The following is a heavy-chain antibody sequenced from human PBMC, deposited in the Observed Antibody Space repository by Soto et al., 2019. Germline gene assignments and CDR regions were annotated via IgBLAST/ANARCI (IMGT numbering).Heavy chain of an antibody. V-gene: IGHV1-69*01. CDR1: GGTFSSYA. J-gene: IGHJ6*02. Sequence: QVQLVQPGAEVKKPGSSVKVSCKASGGTFSSYAVSWVRQAPGQGLEWMGVIIPILATPKYAQKFQGRVTITADESTTTAYMELSSLRPDDTAVYYCARESSSPNYYFYGMDVWGHGTTVIVSS. CDR2: IIPILATP. D-gene: IGHD2-2*01. CDR3: ARESSSPNYYFYGMDV.